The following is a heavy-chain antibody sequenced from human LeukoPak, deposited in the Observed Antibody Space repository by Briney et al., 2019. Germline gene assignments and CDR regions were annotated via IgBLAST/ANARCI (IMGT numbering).Heavy chain of an antibody. D-gene: IGHD4-11*01. V-gene: IGHV3-30-3*01. CDR1: GFTFSSYA. CDR2: ISYDGSNK. CDR3: ARGETVTNYYYYGMDV. Sequence: GVSLRLSCAASGFTFSSYAMHWVRQAPGKGLEGVAVISYDGSNKYYADSVKGRFTISRDNSKNTLYLQMNSLRAEDTAVYYCARGETVTNYYYYGMDVWGQGTTVTVSS. J-gene: IGHJ6*02.